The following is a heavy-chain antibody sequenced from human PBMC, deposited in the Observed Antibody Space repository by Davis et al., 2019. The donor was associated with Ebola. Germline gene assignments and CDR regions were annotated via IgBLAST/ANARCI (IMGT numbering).Heavy chain of an antibody. Sequence: PGGSLRLSCAASGFTFSSYGMHWVRQAPGKGLEWVAVIWYDGSNKYYADSVKGRFTISRDNAKNSLYLQMNSLRAEDTAVYYCARRVDYWGQGTLVTVSS. CDR1: GFTFSSYG. J-gene: IGHJ4*02. CDR2: IWYDGSNK. CDR3: ARRVDY. V-gene: IGHV3-33*08.